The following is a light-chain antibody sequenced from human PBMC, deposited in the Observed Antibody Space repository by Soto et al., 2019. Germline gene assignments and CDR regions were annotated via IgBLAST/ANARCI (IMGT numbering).Light chain of an antibody. CDR2: DAS. CDR3: QQRSNWPSIT. CDR1: QSVSSY. Sequence: EIVLTQSPATLSLSTGERATLSCRTSQSVSSYLAWYQQKPGQAPRLLIYDASNRATGIPARFSGSGSGTDFTLTINSLEPEDLAVYYCQQRSNWPSITFGQGTRLEIK. J-gene: IGKJ5*01. V-gene: IGKV3-11*01.